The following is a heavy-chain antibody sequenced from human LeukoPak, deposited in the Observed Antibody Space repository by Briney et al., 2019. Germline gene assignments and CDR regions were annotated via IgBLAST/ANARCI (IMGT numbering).Heavy chain of an antibody. V-gene: IGHV1-2*02. CDR3: ARDAYFDH. CDR1: GYTFTAYR. Sequence: PGASVRVSCEASGYTFTAYRMHWVRQAPGQGLEWMGWINPDTGDTNYAQNFQGRVTMTRDMTFTTAYMDLDSLTSDDTAVYYCARDAYFDHWGQGTLVTVSS. CDR2: INPDTGDT. J-gene: IGHJ4*02.